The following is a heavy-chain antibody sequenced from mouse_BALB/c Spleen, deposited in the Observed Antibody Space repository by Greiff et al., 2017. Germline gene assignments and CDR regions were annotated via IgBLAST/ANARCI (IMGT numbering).Heavy chain of an antibody. J-gene: IGHJ4*01. V-gene: IGHV14-4*02. CDR3: NARSSAYAMDY. D-gene: IGHD1-1*01. CDR1: GFNIKDYY. Sequence: EVMLVESGAELVRSGASVKLSCTASGFNIKDYYMHWVKQRPEQGLEWIGWIDPENGDTEYAPKFQGKATMTADTSSNTAYLQLSSLTSEDTAVYYCNARSSAYAMDYWGQGTSVTVSS. CDR2: IDPENGDT.